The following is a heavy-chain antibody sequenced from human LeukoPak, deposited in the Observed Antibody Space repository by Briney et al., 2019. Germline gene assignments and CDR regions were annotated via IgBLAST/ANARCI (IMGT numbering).Heavy chain of an antibody. V-gene: IGHV4-59*01. D-gene: IGHD6-13*01. Sequence: SETLSLTCTVSGGSISSYYWSWIRQPPGKGLEWIGYIYYSGTTKYNPSLKTRVTISVETSKNQFSLKLSSVTAAETAVYYCARGVYIAAAQYGYWGQGTLVTVSS. CDR1: GGSISSYY. CDR2: IYYSGTT. CDR3: ARGVYIAAAQYGY. J-gene: IGHJ4*02.